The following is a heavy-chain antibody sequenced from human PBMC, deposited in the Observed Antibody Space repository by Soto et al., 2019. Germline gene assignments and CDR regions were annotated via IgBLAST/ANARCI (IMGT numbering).Heavy chain of an antibody. CDR3: ARDRKYDFWSGYYYYYYMDV. CDR1: GFTFSSYS. J-gene: IGHJ6*03. V-gene: IGHV3-21*01. D-gene: IGHD3-3*01. Sequence: EVQLVESGGGLVQPGGSLRLSCAASGFTFSSYSMNWVRQAPGKGLEWVSSISSSSSYIYYADSVKGRFTISRDNAKNSLYLQMNSLRAEDTAVYYCARDRKYDFWSGYYYYYYMDVWGKGTTVTVSS. CDR2: ISSSSSYI.